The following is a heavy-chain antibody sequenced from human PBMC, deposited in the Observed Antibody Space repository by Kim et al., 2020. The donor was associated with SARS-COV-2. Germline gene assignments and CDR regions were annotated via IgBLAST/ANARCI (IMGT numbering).Heavy chain of an antibody. CDR3: ARVHSSGCLDY. D-gene: IGHD6-19*01. V-gene: IGHV3-64*02. CDR1: GFTLSDYN. Sequence: GGSLRLSCAASGFTLSDYNIHWIRQAPGKGLEFVSAISTNGGSTYYADSVKGRCTVSRDNSKNTVYLQMGSLRAEDMAIYYCARVHSSGCLDYWGQGTLVTVSS. CDR2: ISTNGGST. J-gene: IGHJ4*02.